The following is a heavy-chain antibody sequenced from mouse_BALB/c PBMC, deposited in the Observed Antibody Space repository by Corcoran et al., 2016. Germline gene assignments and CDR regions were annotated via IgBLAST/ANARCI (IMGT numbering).Heavy chain of an antibody. CDR3: AEGPYDGYDYAMDY. CDR2: ISCYNGAT. V-gene: IGHV1S34*01. J-gene: IGHJ4*01. Sequence: LVNTGASVKISCKASGSSFTGSYMHWVQQSHGKSLSWIGYISCYNGATSYNQKFKGKATFTVDTSSSTAYMQFNSLTSGDSAVYYCAEGPYDGYDYAMDYWGQGTSVTVSS. CDR1: GSSFTGSY. D-gene: IGHD2-3*01.